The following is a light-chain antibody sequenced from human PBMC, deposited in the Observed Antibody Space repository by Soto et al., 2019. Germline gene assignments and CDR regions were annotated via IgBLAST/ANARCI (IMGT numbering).Light chain of an antibody. Sequence: DTVLTQSPGTLSLSPGERATLSCRASQSVNSNYLACYQQKPGQAPRLLIYDASNRATGIPARFSGSGSGTDFTLTISSLEPEDFAVYYCQQRSNWPITFGQGTRLEVK. CDR3: QQRSNWPIT. CDR1: QSVNSNY. J-gene: IGKJ5*01. CDR2: DAS. V-gene: IGKV3-11*01.